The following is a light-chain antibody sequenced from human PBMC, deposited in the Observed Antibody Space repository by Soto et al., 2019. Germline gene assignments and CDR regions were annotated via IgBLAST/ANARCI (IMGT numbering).Light chain of an antibody. CDR2: GTS. J-gene: IGKJ1*01. V-gene: IGKV1-6*01. CDR3: LQDYDYPRT. CDR1: QGIRDD. Sequence: AIQMTQSPSSLYASVGDRVTITCRASQGIRDDVGWYQQRPGEAPRLLIYGTSNLQSGVPSRFSGCGSGTDFTLTISSLQPEDFATYYCLQDYDYPRTFGQGTKVEIK.